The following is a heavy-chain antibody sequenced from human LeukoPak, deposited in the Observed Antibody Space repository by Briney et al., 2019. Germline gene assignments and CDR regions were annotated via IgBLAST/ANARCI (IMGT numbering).Heavy chain of an antibody. CDR2: IYYNGNT. CDR1: DGSINSYY. J-gene: IGHJ6*02. CDR3: ARGRSNYYGMDV. Sequence: SETLSLTCSVSDGSINSYYWNWIRRPPGKGLEWIGYIYYNGNTNYSPSLKSRVTMSVDTSKNLFSLKVSSVTAADTAVYYRARGRSNYYGMDVWGQGTTVTVSS. D-gene: IGHD1-26*01. V-gene: IGHV4-59*01.